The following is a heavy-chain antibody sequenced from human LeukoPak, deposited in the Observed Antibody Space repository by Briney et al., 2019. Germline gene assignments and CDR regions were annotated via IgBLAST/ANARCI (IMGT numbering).Heavy chain of an antibody. J-gene: IGHJ3*02. CDR2: ISGSGGST. CDR3: AKDQDRTMITFGGVIVTDAFDI. V-gene: IGHV3-23*01. Sequence: GGSLRLSCAASGFTFSSYAMSWVRQAPGKGLEWVSAISGSGGSTYYPDSVKGRFTISRDNSKNTLYLQMNSQRAEDTAVYYCAKDQDRTMITFGGVIVTDAFDIWGQGTMVTVSS. D-gene: IGHD3-16*02. CDR1: GFTFSSYA.